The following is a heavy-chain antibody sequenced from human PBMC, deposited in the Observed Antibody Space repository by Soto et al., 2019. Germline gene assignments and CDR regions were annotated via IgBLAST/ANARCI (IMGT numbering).Heavy chain of an antibody. D-gene: IGHD6-13*01. CDR3: ARQLATAFDY. V-gene: IGHV1-18*01. CDR2: ISAYNGNT. CDR1: GYTFTNYN. Sequence: QVQLVQSGADVKKTGASVKVSCKASGYTFTNYNINWVRQAPGQGLEWMGWISAYNGNTYNAQKFQGRVTMTTDTSTSTVYMELRSLRSDDTDLYYCARQLATAFDYWGQGTMVTVSS. J-gene: IGHJ4*02.